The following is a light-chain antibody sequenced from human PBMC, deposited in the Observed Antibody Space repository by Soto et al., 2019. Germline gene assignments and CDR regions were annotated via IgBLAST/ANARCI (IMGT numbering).Light chain of an antibody. V-gene: IGKV1-39*01. J-gene: IGKJ4*01. CDR2: AAS. Sequence: DIRMTQSPAALSAPIGDRVTITCRASQSISSYVNWYEQKPGKAPQLLIYAASSVQGGVPSRFSSSGSGTDFTLTISSLQSEDFATYYRQHSYSPPLTFGGGTKVDIK. CDR3: QHSYSPPLT. CDR1: QSISSY.